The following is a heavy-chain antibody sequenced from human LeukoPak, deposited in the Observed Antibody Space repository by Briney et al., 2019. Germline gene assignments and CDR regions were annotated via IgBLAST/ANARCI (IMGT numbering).Heavy chain of an antibody. J-gene: IGHJ3*02. CDR3: AREDYYDSSGYSGEAFDI. CDR1: GFTFDDYA. V-gene: IGHV3-43*02. Sequence: GGSLRLSCAASGFTFDDYAMHWVRQAPGKGLEWVSLISGDAGTTNYADSVKGRFTISRDNSKNTLYLQINSLRAEDTAVYYCAREDYYDSSGYSGEAFDIWGQGTMVTVSS. D-gene: IGHD3-22*01. CDR2: ISGDAGTT.